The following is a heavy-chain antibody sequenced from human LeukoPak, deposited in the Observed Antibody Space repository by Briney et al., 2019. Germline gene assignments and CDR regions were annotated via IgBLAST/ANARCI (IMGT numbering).Heavy chain of an antibody. Sequence: NPSETLSLTCAVYGGSFSGCYWSWIRQPPGKGLEWIGEINHSGSTNYNPSLKSRVTISVDTSKNQFSLKLSSVTAADTAVYYCARRALYGSGRYYYYYMDVWGKGTTVTVSS. J-gene: IGHJ6*03. CDR1: GGSFSGCY. CDR2: INHSGST. D-gene: IGHD3-10*01. V-gene: IGHV4-34*01. CDR3: ARRALYGSGRYYYYYMDV.